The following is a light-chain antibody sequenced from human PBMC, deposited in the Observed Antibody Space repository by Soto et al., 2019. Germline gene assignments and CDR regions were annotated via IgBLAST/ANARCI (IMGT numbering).Light chain of an antibody. CDR3: SSYTRSNTLV. J-gene: IGLJ2*01. Sequence: QSALTQPASVSGSPGQSSTISCTGTSSDVGAYNYVSWYQQHPGKAPKLMIFEVSDRTSGVSNRFSGSKSGNTASLTISGRQAEDEADYYCSSYTRSNTLVFGGGTQLTVL. CDR2: EVS. V-gene: IGLV2-14*01. CDR1: SSDVGAYNY.